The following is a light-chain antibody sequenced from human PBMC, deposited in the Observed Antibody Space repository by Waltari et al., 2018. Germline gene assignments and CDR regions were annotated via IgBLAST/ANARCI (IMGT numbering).Light chain of an antibody. Sequence: VSTQSPGTLSLSPGERATLSCRASQSLTKRYLAWYQQKPGQAPRLLIYGASSRAAGSPDRFSGSGSGTDFTLTISRLGPEDFAVYYCQQYGSSVLYTFGQGTKLEIK. CDR1: QSLTKRY. CDR2: GAS. V-gene: IGKV3-20*01. CDR3: QQYGSSVLYT. J-gene: IGKJ2*01.